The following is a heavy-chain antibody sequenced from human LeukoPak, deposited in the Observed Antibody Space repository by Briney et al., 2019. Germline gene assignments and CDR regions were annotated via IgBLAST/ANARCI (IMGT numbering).Heavy chain of an antibody. CDR1: GGSISSYY. J-gene: IGHJ3*02. V-gene: IGHV4-59*12. D-gene: IGHD6-19*01. Sequence: SETLSLTCTVSGGSISSYYWSWIRQPPGKGLEWIAYIYFTGSTDYNPSLKSRVSISLDTSKNQFSLKLNSVTGADTAVYYCARAGVAGTVEAFDIWGQGTMVTVSS. CDR2: IYFTGST. CDR3: ARAGVAGTVEAFDI.